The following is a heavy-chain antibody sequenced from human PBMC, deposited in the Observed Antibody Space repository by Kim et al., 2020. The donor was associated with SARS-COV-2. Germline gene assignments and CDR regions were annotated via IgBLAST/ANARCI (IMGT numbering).Heavy chain of an antibody. CDR3: ARDVRYSSSWYVRYYFDY. Sequence: SETLSLTCTVSGGSISSYYWSWIRQPAGKGLEWIGRIYTSGSTNYNPSLKSRVTMSVDTSKNQFSLKLSSVTAADTAVYYCARDVRYSSSWYVRYYFDYWGQGTLVTVSS. V-gene: IGHV4-4*07. CDR1: GGSISSYY. D-gene: IGHD6-13*01. J-gene: IGHJ4*02. CDR2: IYTSGST.